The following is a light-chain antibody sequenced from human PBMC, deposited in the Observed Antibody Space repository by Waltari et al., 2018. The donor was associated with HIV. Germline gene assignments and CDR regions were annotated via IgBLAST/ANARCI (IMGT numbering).Light chain of an antibody. V-gene: IGLV2-14*01. CDR2: EVN. CDR1: SSDVGGYNY. CDR3: SSYTDSSTWV. J-gene: IGLJ3*02. Sequence: GQSISISCTGTSSDVGGYNYVSWYQHHPGKAPTLIFYEVNTRPFGFSNRFSGSRSCNTASLTISGLQTEDEADYYCSSYTDSSTWVFGGGTKLTVL.